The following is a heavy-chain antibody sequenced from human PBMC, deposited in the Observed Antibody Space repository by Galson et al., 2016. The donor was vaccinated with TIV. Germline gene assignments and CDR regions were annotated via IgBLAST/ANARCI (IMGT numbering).Heavy chain of an antibody. V-gene: IGHV1-3*04. CDR2: ISTSNGNP. J-gene: IGHJ4*02. CDR3: ARERGGGGYFDF. Sequence: SVKVSCKASGYSFTAYPIHWVRQVPGHSPEWMGWISTSNGNPKYSQNFQGRVTITRDAFATTAYMELSSLRSEDTAVYYCARERGGGGYFDFWGQGTLVTVSS. CDR1: GYSFTAYP. D-gene: IGHD3-16*01.